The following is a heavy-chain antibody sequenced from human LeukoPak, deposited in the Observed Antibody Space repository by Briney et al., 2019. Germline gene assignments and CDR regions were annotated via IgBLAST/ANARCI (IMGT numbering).Heavy chain of an antibody. Sequence: ASVKVSCKASGYTFTSYDINWVRRATGQGLEWMGWMNPNSGNTGYAQKFQGRVTMTRNTSISTAYMELSSLRSEDTAVYYCARGASGSGSYYFYYYYMDVWGKGTTVTISS. CDR3: ARGASGSGSYYFYYYYMDV. CDR2: MNPNSGNT. D-gene: IGHD3-10*01. J-gene: IGHJ6*03. V-gene: IGHV1-8*01. CDR1: GYTFTSYD.